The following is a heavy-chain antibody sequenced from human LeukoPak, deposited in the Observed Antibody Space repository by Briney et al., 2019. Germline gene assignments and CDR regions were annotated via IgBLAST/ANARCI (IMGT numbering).Heavy chain of an antibody. D-gene: IGHD5-12*01. Sequence: SETLSLTCTVSGGSISSSSYYWGWIRQPPGKGLEWIGSIYYSGSTYYNPSLKSRVNISVDTSKNQFSLKLSSVTAADTAVYYCARHTIRGYDVSTFDYWGQGTLVTVSS. CDR3: ARHTIRGYDVSTFDY. J-gene: IGHJ4*02. CDR1: GGSISSSSYY. CDR2: IYYSGST. V-gene: IGHV4-39*01.